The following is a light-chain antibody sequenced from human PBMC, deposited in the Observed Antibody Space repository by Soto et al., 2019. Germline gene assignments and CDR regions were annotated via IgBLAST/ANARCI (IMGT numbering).Light chain of an antibody. CDR1: QSVSSS. Sequence: EIVLTQSPATLSMSRGERATLSCRASQSVSSSLAWYQQKPGQAPRLLMYDASIRANGIPARFSGSGPATAFTLTISSLQPEDFAVYYCQQRSNWPPITFGQGTRREIK. J-gene: IGKJ5*01. CDR3: QQRSNWPPIT. V-gene: IGKV3-11*01. CDR2: DAS.